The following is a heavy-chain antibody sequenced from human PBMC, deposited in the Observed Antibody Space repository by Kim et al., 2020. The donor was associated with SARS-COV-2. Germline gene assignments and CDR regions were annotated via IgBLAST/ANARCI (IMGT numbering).Heavy chain of an antibody. D-gene: IGHD3-22*01. Sequence: SGKGRFTISRGNSKNTRYLQMNSLRAEDTAVYYCAREPSIASGYSNAFDIWGQGTMVTVSS. CDR3: AREPSIASGYSNAFDI. V-gene: IGHV3-53*01. J-gene: IGHJ3*02.